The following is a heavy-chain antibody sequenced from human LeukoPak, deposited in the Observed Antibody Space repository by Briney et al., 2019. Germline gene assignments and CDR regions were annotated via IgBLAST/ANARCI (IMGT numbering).Heavy chain of an antibody. CDR2: INSDGSST. D-gene: IGHD3-16*01. CDR3: ARDRKRIMITFGGVQDW. J-gene: IGHJ4*02. CDR1: GFXFSSYW. V-gene: IGHV3-74*01. Sequence: GGSLRLSCAASGFXFSSYWIHWVRQAPGKGLVWVSRINSDGSSTSYADSVKGRFTISRDNAKNTLYLQMNSLRAEDTAVYYCARDRKRIMITFGGVQDWWGQGTLVTVSS.